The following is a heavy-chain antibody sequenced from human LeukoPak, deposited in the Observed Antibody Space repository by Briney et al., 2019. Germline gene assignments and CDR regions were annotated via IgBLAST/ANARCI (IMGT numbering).Heavy chain of an antibody. Sequence: GGSLRLACAASGFTFSSYAMHWVRQAPGKGLEYVSAISSNGGSTYYANSVKGRFTISRDNSKNTLYLQMGSLRAEDMAVYYCARDLGGDYYDSSGPGYYWGQGTLVTVSS. V-gene: IGHV3-64*01. CDR1: GFTFSSYA. CDR3: ARDLGGDYYDSSGPGYY. D-gene: IGHD3-22*01. CDR2: ISSNGGST. J-gene: IGHJ4*02.